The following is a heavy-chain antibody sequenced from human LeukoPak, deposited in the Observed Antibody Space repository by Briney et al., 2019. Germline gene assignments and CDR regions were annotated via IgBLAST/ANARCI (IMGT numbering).Heavy chain of an antibody. Sequence: GGSLRLSCAASGFTFSSYGMHWVRQAPGKGLEWVAVISHDGSNKYYADSVKGRFTISRDNSKNTLYLQMNSLRAEDTTVYYCAKDSSRGGPLPDYWGQGTLVTVSS. D-gene: IGHD2-2*01. CDR3: AKDSSRGGPLPDY. J-gene: IGHJ4*02. V-gene: IGHV3-30*18. CDR1: GFTFSSYG. CDR2: ISHDGSNK.